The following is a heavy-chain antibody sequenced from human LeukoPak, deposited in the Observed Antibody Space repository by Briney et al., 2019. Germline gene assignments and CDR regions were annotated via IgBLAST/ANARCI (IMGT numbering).Heavy chain of an antibody. CDR2: IYYSGST. Sequence: SETLSLTCTVSGGSISSSSYYWGWIRQPPGKGLEWIGSIYYSGSTYYNPSLKSRVTISVDTSKNQFSLKLSSVTAADTAVYYCATQGYSSSWYFDYWGQGTLVTVSS. V-gene: IGHV4-39*07. CDR3: ATQGYSSSWYFDY. D-gene: IGHD6-13*01. J-gene: IGHJ4*02. CDR1: GGSISSSSYY.